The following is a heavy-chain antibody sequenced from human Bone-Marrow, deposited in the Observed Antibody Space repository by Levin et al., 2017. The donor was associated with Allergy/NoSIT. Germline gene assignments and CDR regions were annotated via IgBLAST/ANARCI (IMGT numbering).Heavy chain of an antibody. V-gene: IGHV3-53*01. J-gene: IGHJ3*02. CDR2: IYSGDDT. Sequence: PGGSLRLSCAASGFSVGTNYMSWVRQAPGKGLEWVSVIYSGDDTHYADSVKGRFTISRDNSRNTLDLQMNSLRAEDTAVYYCARDGGSGYCSGGSCFSLFFNIWGQGTMVTVSS. CDR1: GFSVGTNY. CDR3: ARDGGSGYCSGGSCFSLFFNI. D-gene: IGHD2-15*01.